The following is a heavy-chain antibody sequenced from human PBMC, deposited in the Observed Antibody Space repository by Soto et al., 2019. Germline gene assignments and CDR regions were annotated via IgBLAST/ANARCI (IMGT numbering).Heavy chain of an antibody. J-gene: IGHJ5*02. CDR2: INPSGGNT. V-gene: IGHV1-46*01. CDR3: ARGSRDCSSGSCHIWFDP. Sequence: KPPRASVKVSCKASGYTFTSYYMHWVRQAPGQGLEWMGIINPSGGNTGYAQKFQGRVTMTRNTSINTAYMELSSLRSEDTAVYHCARGSRDCSSGSCHIWFDPWGQGMLVTVSS. D-gene: IGHD2-15*01. CDR1: GYTFTSYY.